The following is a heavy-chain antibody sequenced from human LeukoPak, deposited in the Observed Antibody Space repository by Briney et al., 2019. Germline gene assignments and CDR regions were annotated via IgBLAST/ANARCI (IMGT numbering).Heavy chain of an antibody. CDR3: ARLSPPIASFCSGGACYSGGFDP. Sequence: ASVKVSCRASGYTFINYGITWVRQAPGQGLESMGWITTYNGNTYYAQNFQGRVTMTADTSTSTAYMEVRSLRSDDTAVYYCARLSPPIASFCSGGACYSGGFDPWGQGTLVTVSS. J-gene: IGHJ5*02. D-gene: IGHD2-15*01. CDR1: GYTFINYG. CDR2: ITTYNGNT. V-gene: IGHV1-18*01.